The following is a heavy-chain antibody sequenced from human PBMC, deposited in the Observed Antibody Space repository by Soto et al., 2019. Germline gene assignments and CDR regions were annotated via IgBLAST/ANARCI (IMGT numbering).Heavy chain of an antibody. CDR1: GGSFSGYY. CDR2: INHSGST. CDR3: ARGYSSSWYTQNYYYYYGMDV. Sequence: SETLSLTCAVYGGSFSGYYWSWIRQPPGKGLEWIGEINHSGSTNYNPSLKSRVTISVDTSKNQFSLKLSSVTAADTAVYYCARGYSSSWYTQNYYYYYGMDVWGQGTMVTVSS. J-gene: IGHJ6*02. V-gene: IGHV4-34*01. D-gene: IGHD6-13*01.